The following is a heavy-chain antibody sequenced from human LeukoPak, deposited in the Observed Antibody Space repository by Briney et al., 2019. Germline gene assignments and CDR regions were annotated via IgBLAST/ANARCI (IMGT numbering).Heavy chain of an antibody. J-gene: IGHJ4*02. V-gene: IGHV3-15*01. CDR1: GFTFSNAW. Sequence: GGSLRLSCAASGFTFSNAWMSWVRQAPGKGLEWVGRIKSKTDGGTTDYAAPVKGRFTISRDDSKNTLYLQMNSLKTEDTAVYYCTTEYSGYDYFDYWGQGTLVTVPS. D-gene: IGHD5-12*01. CDR3: TTEYSGYDYFDY. CDR2: IKSKTDGGTT.